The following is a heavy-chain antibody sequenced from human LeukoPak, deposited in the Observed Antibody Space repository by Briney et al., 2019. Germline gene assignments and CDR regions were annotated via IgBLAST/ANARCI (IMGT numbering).Heavy chain of an antibody. CDR2: ISFNSVTI. D-gene: IGHD3-9*01. V-gene: IGHV3-48*01. CDR3: ASRLRYFAWFRDAFDI. CDR1: AFSFSIYS. Sequence: GGSLRLSCAASAFSFSIYSMNWVRQAPGKGLECLLYISFNSVTIYYADSVKGRFTISRDNAEHSLFLQMNSLRAEDTAVYYCASRLRYFAWFRDAFDIWGQGTMVTVSS. J-gene: IGHJ3*02.